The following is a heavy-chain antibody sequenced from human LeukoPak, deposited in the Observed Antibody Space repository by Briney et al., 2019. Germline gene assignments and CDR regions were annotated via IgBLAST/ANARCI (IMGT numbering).Heavy chain of an antibody. J-gene: IGHJ6*02. Sequence: GGSLRLSCAASGFTFSSYGMHWVRQAPGKGLGWVAVISYDGSNKYYADSVKGRFTISRDNSKNTLYLQMNSLRAEDTAVYYCAKDHGSSWDYYYYGMDVWGQGTTVTVSS. CDR1: GFTFSSYG. V-gene: IGHV3-30*18. D-gene: IGHD6-13*01. CDR3: AKDHGSSWDYYYYGMDV. CDR2: ISYDGSNK.